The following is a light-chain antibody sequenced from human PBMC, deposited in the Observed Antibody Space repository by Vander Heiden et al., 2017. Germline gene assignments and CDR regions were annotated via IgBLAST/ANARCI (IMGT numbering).Light chain of an antibody. CDR3: QQSDSTPST. V-gene: IGKV1-39*01. Sequence: DIQMTQSQSSLSASVGDRVTITCRASQSISSYLNWYQQKPGQAPKLLIYAASRWQSGVPSRFSGSGSGTDFTLTISSLQPEDFATYYCQQSDSTPSTFGQGTKLEIK. CDR1: QSISSY. J-gene: IGKJ2*01. CDR2: AAS.